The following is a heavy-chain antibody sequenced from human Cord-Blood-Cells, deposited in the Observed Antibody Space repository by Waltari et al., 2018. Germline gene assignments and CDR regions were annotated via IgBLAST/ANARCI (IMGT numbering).Heavy chain of an antibody. D-gene: IGHD6-13*01. J-gene: IGHJ2*01. CDR3: ARGVSSSWYWYFDL. CDR2: MNPNSGNT. V-gene: IGHV1-8*01. Sequence: QVQLVQSGAEVKKPGASVQAPCKASGYTFTSYDINWDRQATGQGLEWMGWMNPNSGNTGYAQKFQGRVTMTRNTSISTAYMELSSLRSEDTAVYYCARGVSSSWYWYFDLWCRGTLVTVSS. CDR1: GYTFTSYD.